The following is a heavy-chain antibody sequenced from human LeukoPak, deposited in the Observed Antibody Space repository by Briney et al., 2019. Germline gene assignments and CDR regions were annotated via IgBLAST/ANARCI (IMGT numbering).Heavy chain of an antibody. CDR3: ARDYKAYYYDSILGY. J-gene: IGHJ4*02. CDR2: IWYDGSNK. CDR1: GFTFSSYG. D-gene: IGHD3-22*01. Sequence: GGSLRLSCAASGFTFSSYGMHWVRQAPGKGLEWVAVIWYDGSNKYYADSVKGRFTISRDNSKNTLYLQMNSLRAEDTAVYYCARDYKAYYYDSILGYWGQGTLVTVSS. V-gene: IGHV3-33*01.